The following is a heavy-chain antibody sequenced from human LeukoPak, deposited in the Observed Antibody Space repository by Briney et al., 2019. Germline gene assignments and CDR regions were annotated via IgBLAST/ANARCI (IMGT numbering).Heavy chain of an antibody. Sequence: PGGSLRLSCAASGFTFSNYWMSWVRQAPGKGLEWIGSIYYSGSTYYNPSLKSRVTISVDTSKNQFSLKLSSVTAADTAVYYCARVLNAFDIWGQGTMVTVSS. J-gene: IGHJ3*02. CDR1: GFTFSNYW. CDR3: ARVLNAFDI. CDR2: IYYSGST. V-gene: IGHV4-39*07.